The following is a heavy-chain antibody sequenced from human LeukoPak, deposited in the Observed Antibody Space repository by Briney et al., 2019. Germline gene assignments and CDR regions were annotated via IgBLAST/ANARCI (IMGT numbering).Heavy chain of an antibody. Sequence: HTGGSLRLSCPASGFIFSDYAIYWVRQTPGKGLEGVSFIRYDGSNKIYADSVKGRFTISRDNSYNTVYLQMTGLRAEDTAVYYCAKDLLEYSSGWYPWGFDYWGQGTLVTVSS. CDR1: GFIFSDYA. D-gene: IGHD6-19*01. CDR2: IRYDGSNK. V-gene: IGHV3-30*02. CDR3: AKDLLEYSSGWYPWGFDY. J-gene: IGHJ4*02.